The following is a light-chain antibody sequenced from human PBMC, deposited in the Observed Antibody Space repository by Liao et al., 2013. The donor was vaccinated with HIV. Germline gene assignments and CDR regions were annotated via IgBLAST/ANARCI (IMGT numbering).Light chain of an antibody. V-gene: IGLV3-1*01. CDR2: QDD. CDR1: KLGDKY. CDR3: QVWDSNSDHPYV. Sequence: SYEVTQPPSVSVSPGQTASIICSGDKLGDKYVSWYQQRPGQSPILVIYQDDQRPSGIPERFSGSNSGNTATLSISRVEAGDEADYYCQVWDSNSDHPYVFGTGTKVTVL. J-gene: IGLJ1*01.